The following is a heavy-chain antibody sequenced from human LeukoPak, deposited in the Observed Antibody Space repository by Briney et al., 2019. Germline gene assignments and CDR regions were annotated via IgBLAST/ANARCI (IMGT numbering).Heavy chain of an antibody. J-gene: IGHJ4*02. CDR1: GFTFSSYA. CDR3: AKSRGRIAVAGTPPPVGVESVDVY. V-gene: IGHV3-23*01. D-gene: IGHD6-19*01. Sequence: PGGSLRLSCAASGFTFSSYAMSWVRQAPGKGLEWVSAISGSGGSTYYADSVKGRFTISRDNSKNTLYLQMNSLRAEDTAVYYCAKSRGRIAVAGTPPPVGVESVDVYWGQGTLVTVSS. CDR2: ISGSGGST.